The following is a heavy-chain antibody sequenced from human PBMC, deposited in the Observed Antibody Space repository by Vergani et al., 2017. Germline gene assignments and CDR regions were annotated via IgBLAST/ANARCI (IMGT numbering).Heavy chain of an antibody. D-gene: IGHD2-2*01. CDR1: SHTFQTYG. J-gene: IGHJ6*02. CDR3: ARDPDIVVVPAAPYYYYYYGMDV. V-gene: IGHV1-18*01. Sequence: QVQLVQSGAELKKPGASVSVSCKGSSHTFQTYGISWVRQAPGKGLEWMAWIRPYTGHTIYAQKFQDRVTMTADTSTNTAYMELRSLRSDYTAVYYCARDPDIVVVPAAPYYYYYYGMDVWGQGTTVTVSS. CDR2: IRPYTGHT.